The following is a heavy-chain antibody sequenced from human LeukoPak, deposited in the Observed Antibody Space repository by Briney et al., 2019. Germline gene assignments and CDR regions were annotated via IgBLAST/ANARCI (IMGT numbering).Heavy chain of an antibody. V-gene: IGHV6-1*01. CDR1: GDRVSSNSAA. CDR3: ARQSSIDYYYYGLDV. Sequence: SQTLSLTCTISGDRVSSNSAAWNWIRQSPSRGLEWLGRSYYRSKWHYDYALSVKRRIVINPDTSKNYFSLQLNSVTPEDTAVYYCARQSSIDYYYYGLDVWGQGTTVAVSS. D-gene: IGHD2-21*01. J-gene: IGHJ6*02. CDR2: SYYRSKWHY.